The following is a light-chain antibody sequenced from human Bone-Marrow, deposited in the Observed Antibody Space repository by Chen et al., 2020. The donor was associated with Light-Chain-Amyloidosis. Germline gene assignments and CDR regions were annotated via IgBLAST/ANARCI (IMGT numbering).Light chain of an antibody. V-gene: IGKV4-1*01. CDR1: QSVLKSSTNKNH. J-gene: IGKJ5*01. CDR3: HKYYSCPFT. CDR2: WAS. Sequence: DIVMTQSPESLAVSLGERATINCKSSQSVLKSSTNKNHLVWYQEKPGQPPRLIIYWASTRESGVPARFSGRGSGTDFTLSISSLQAEDVAVYFCHKYYSCPFTFGQGTRLEIK.